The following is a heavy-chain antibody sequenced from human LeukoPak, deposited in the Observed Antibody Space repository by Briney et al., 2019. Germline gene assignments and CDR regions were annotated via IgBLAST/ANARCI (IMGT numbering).Heavy chain of an antibody. V-gene: IGHV3-21*01. CDR2: ISSSSSYI. Sequence: PGGSLRLSCAASGFTFSSYSMNWVRQAPGKGLEWVSSISSSSSYIYYADSVKGRFTISRDNAKNSLYLQMNSLRAEDTAVYYCARDNTIFPVDDAFDIWGQGTMVTVSS. D-gene: IGHD3-9*01. CDR1: GFTFSSYS. J-gene: IGHJ3*02. CDR3: ARDNTIFPVDDAFDI.